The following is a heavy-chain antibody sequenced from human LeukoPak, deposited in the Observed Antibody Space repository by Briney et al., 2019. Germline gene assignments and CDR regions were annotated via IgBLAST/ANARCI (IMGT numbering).Heavy chain of an antibody. CDR2: IKQDGSEK. Sequence: GGSLRLSCAASGFTFSSYWMSWVRQAPGKGLEWVANIKQDGSEKYYVDSVKGRFTISRDNAKNSLYLQMNSLRAEDTAVYYCASTHYDFWSGYYPFDYWGQGTLVTVSS. CDR3: ASTHYDFWSGYYPFDY. D-gene: IGHD3-3*01. J-gene: IGHJ4*02. CDR1: GFTFSSYW. V-gene: IGHV3-7*01.